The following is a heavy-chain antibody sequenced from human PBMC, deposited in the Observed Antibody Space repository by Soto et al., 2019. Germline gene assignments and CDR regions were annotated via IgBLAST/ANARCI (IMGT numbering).Heavy chain of an antibody. CDR3: ARFFAAGTRGYLDS. Sequence: EVQLLESGGGLVQPGGSLRLSCAASGFIFSSYAMSWVRQAPGKGLEWVSAMRGSGDNAYYADSVKGRFTSARGNSKNLLTLQMKRLRAEDTAVYYCARFFAAGTRGYLDSWGQGTLVTVSS. D-gene: IGHD3-3*01. CDR1: GFIFSSYA. J-gene: IGHJ4*02. CDR2: MRGSGDNA. V-gene: IGHV3-23*01.